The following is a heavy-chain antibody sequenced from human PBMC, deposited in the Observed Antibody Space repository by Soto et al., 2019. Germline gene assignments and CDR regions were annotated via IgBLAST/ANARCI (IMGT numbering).Heavy chain of an antibody. D-gene: IGHD6-13*01. J-gene: IGHJ5*02. Sequence: SQTLSLTCAISRDSVSSNSAAWNWIRQSPSRGLEWLGRTYYRSKWYNDYAVSVKSRITINPDTSKNQFSLQLNSVTPEDTAVYYCARDSIAAAGNGYNWFDPWGQGTLVTVSS. V-gene: IGHV6-1*01. CDR2: TYYRSKWYN. CDR1: RDSVSSNSAA. CDR3: ARDSIAAAGNGYNWFDP.